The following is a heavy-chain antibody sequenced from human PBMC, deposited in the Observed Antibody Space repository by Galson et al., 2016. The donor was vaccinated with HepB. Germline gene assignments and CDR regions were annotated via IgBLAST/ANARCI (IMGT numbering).Heavy chain of an antibody. J-gene: IGHJ4*02. D-gene: IGHD4-23*01. CDR2: IFGRGNT. CDR3: AGYCGNSV. Sequence: SLRLSCAAAGFTVSDNHVTWIRQAPGKGLECVSVIFGRGNTYYADSVEGRFTISRDNARNTVYLQMNSLRTEDTAVYYCAGYCGNSVWGQGTLVTVSS. V-gene: IGHV3-53*01. CDR1: GFTVSDNH.